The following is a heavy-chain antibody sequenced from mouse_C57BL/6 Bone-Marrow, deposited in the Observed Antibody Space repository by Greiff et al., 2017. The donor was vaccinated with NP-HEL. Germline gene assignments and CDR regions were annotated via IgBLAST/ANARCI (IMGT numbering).Heavy chain of an antibody. CDR3: ARSDYYSNYPFAY. V-gene: IGHV1-54*01. CDR1: GYAFTNYL. D-gene: IGHD2-5*01. Sequence: VQLVESGAELVRPGTSVKVSCKASGYAFTNYLLEWVKQRPGQGLEWIGVINPGSGGTNYIEKFKGTATLTADKSSSTAYMQLSSLTSEDSAVYFCARSDYYSNYPFAYWGPGTLVTVSA. CDR2: INPGSGGT. J-gene: IGHJ3*01.